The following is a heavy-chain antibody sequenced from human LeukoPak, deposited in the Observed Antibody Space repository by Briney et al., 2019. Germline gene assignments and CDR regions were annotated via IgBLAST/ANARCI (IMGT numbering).Heavy chain of an antibody. D-gene: IGHD2-8*01. J-gene: IGHJ4*02. V-gene: IGHV4-61*02. CDR1: GGSMSSNTYY. Sequence: SETLSLTCTVSGGSMSSNTYYWSWIRQPAGKGLEWIGRINTSGSTNYNPSLKSRVTISVGTSKNQFSLKLSSVTAADTAVYYCARGRSNGWFYWGQGTLVTVSS. CDR2: INTSGST. CDR3: ARGRSNGWFY.